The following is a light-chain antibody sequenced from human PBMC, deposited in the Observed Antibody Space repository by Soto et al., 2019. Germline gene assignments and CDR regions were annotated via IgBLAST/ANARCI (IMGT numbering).Light chain of an antibody. J-gene: IGKJ4*02. CDR2: DAY. Sequence: EVVLTQSPVTLSLSPGERATLSCRASQSFRGLLAWYQQKPGQAPMLLIYDAYNRATVIPPRCSGSGSGTDFTLPISSLEPAASAVCYCHQSHISLITF. V-gene: IGKV3-11*01. CDR3: HQSHISLIT. CDR1: QSFRGL.